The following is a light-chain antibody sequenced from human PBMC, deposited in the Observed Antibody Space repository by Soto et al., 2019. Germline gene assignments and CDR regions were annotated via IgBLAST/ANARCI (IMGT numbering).Light chain of an antibody. CDR2: GAS. V-gene: IGKV1-12*01. CDR1: QSISSW. Sequence: DIQMTHSPSTLSASVVDRVTITFRASQSISSWLAWYQQKPGKAPILLIHGASNLQTGVPSRFSGSGSGTDFVLTITSLQPEDIATYFCQQANSFPLTFGQGTRLEI. CDR3: QQANSFPLT. J-gene: IGKJ5*01.